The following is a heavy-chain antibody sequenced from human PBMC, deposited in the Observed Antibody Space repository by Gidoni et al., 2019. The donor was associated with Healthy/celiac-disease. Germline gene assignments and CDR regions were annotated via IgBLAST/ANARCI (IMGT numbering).Heavy chain of an antibody. CDR1: GNSFTNYW. CDR3: ARRGSVVGNWFDP. CDR2: IDPSDSYT. V-gene: IGHV5-10-1*03. Sequence: EVQLVQSGAEVTKPGAALRIACKGSGNSFTNYWISWVRQMPGKGLEWMGRIDPSDSYTTYSPSFQGHVTISADKSISTAYLQWSRLKASDTAMYYCARRGSVVGNWFDPWGQGTLVTVSS. J-gene: IGHJ5*02. D-gene: IGHD2-15*01.